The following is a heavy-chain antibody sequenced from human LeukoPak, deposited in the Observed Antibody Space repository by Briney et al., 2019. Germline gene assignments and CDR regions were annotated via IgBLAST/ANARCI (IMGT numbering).Heavy chain of an antibody. CDR3: VRALSSSSPY. CDR2: MREDGGQE. J-gene: IGHJ4*02. Sequence: GGSLRLSCVGFGLTFRNYGMNCVRQAPGTGLEWVAGMREDGGQEYYVDSVRGRFTISRDSAKNSLYLQMNSLRVEDTAVYYCVRALSSSSPYWGQGTLVTVSS. CDR1: GLTFRNYG. V-gene: IGHV3-7*03. D-gene: IGHD6-6*01.